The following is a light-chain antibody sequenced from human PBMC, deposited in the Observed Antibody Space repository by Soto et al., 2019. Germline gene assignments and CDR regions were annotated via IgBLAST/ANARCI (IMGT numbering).Light chain of an antibody. CDR3: QQRSNWPPTWT. CDR1: QSVSSY. Sequence: EIVLTQSPATLSLSPGERAALSCRASQSVSSYLAWYQQKPGQPPRLLIYDTSNRATGIPARFSGSGSGTDLTLTISSLEPEDSAVYYCQQRSNWPPTWTFGQGTKVEIK. J-gene: IGKJ1*01. V-gene: IGKV3-11*01. CDR2: DTS.